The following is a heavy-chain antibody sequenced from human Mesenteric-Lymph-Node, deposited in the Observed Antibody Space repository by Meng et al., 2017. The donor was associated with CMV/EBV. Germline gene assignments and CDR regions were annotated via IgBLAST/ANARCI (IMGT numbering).Heavy chain of an antibody. CDR2: VNPNSGNT. CDR3: ARGPSWFDP. Sequence: KVSCKASGYSFTTSDIHWVRQATGQGLEWMGRVNPNSGNTAYAQKFRGRVTMTRNTSISTAYMELSSLRSEDTAVYYCARGPSWFDPWGQGTLVTVSS. J-gene: IGHJ5*02. V-gene: IGHV1-8*02. CDR1: GYSFTTSD.